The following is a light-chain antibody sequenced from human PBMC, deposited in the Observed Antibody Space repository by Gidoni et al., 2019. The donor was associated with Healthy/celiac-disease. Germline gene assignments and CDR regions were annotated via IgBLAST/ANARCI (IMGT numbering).Light chain of an antibody. Sequence: QPVLTQPPSAPRPPGPRVTISCSGSSSNIGSNYVYWYQQLPGTAPKLLIHRNTRRPSGVPDRFSGSKSGTSASLAISGLRSEDEADYYCAAWDDSLSGPVFGGGTKLTVL. CDR2: RNT. V-gene: IGLV1-47*01. CDR3: AAWDDSLSGPV. J-gene: IGLJ2*01. CDR1: SSNIGSNY.